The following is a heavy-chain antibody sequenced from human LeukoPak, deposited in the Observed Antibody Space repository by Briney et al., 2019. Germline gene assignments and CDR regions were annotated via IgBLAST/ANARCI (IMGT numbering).Heavy chain of an antibody. D-gene: IGHD1-1*01. J-gene: IGHJ4*02. V-gene: IGHV3-30-3*01. Sequence: GGSLRLSCAASGFTFSSYAMQWLRQAPGKGLEWVAVTSSDGTIKYYADPVKGRFTTSRDNSKNTLYLQMNSPRGEDTGVYYCARDPLPATARHFDYWGQGTLVTVSS. CDR2: TSSDGTIK. CDR3: ARDPLPATARHFDY. CDR1: GFTFSSYA.